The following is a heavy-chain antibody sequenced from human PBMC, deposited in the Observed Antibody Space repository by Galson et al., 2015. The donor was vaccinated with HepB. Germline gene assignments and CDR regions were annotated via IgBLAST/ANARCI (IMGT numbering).Heavy chain of an antibody. V-gene: IGHV3-23*01. Sequence: SLRLSCAASGFTFSRYAMSWVRQAPGKGLEWVSAISDGGSTTHYVDSVRGRFTISRDKSKNTLYLQMNSLRAEDTAVYYCAKDLGSTRVTFDYCGQGTLVTVSS. J-gene: IGHJ4*02. D-gene: IGHD2/OR15-2a*01. CDR2: ISDGGSTT. CDR3: AKDLGSTRVTFDY. CDR1: GFTFSRYA.